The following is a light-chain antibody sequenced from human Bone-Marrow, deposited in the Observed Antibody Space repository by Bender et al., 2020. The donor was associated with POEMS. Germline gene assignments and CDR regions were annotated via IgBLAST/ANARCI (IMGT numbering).Light chain of an antibody. Sequence: QSALTQPASVSGSPGQSITISCTGTSRDVGAFNQVSWYQQHPGKPPKLMIYDVTNRPSGVSHRFSGSKSGTSASLAISGLQSEDEADYYCAVWDDSLNGWVFGGGTKLTVL. CDR2: DVT. CDR3: AVWDDSLNGWV. CDR1: SRDVGAFNQ. J-gene: IGLJ3*02. V-gene: IGLV2-14*01.